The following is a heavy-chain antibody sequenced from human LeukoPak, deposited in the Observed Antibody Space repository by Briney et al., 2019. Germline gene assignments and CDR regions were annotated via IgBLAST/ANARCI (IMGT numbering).Heavy chain of an antibody. J-gene: IGHJ4*02. D-gene: IGHD1-26*01. CDR1: GFTFSSYG. CDR3: AKDKGSGSYYGIDY. CDR2: ISYDGSNK. Sequence: GGSLRLSCAASGFTFSSYGMHWVRQAPGNGLEWVAVISYDGSNKYYADSVKGRFTISRDNSKNTLYLQMNSLRAEDTAVYYCAKDKGSGSYYGIDYWGQGTLVTVSS. V-gene: IGHV3-30*18.